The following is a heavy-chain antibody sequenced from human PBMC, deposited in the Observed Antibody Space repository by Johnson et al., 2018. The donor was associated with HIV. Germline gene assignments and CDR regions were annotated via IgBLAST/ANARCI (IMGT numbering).Heavy chain of an antibody. D-gene: IGHD1-26*01. Sequence: QVQLVESGGGVVQPGRYLRLSCAASGFTFSQFAMHWVRQAPGKGLAWVAIISYDGTKKYYAASVRGRCIIPRDNSKNTLYLQMNSLRAEDTALYYCARVRERWELLLSDGSDIWGQGTMVTLSS. CDR2: ISYDGTKK. CDR1: GFTFSQFA. CDR3: ARVRERWELLLSDGSDI. J-gene: IGHJ3*02. V-gene: IGHV3-30*04.